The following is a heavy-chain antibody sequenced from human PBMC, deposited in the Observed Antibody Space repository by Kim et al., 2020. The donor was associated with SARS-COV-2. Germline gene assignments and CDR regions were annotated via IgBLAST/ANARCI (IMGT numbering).Heavy chain of an antibody. D-gene: IGHD5-18*01. V-gene: IGHV3-21*01. CDR3: AASSYRNYYGMDV. J-gene: IGHJ6*02. Sequence: YADSVTGRFTSASDKAKHSMLLQLNSLRAEDTAVYYCAASSYRNYYGMDVWGQGTPVTVSS.